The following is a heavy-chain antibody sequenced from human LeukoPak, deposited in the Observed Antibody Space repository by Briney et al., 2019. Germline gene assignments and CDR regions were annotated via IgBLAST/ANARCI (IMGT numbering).Heavy chain of an antibody. CDR1: GFTVSTNY. D-gene: IGHD1-26*01. J-gene: IGHJ4*02. Sequence: GGSLRLSCAASGFTVSTNYMSWVRQAPGKGLEWVSTLYSGGNRYYADSVRGRFTISRDDSRNTLFPQMNNLRVEDTAMYYCARESGDRPGLPGRWGQGTLVTVSS. CDR3: ARESGDRPGLPGR. V-gene: IGHV3-53*01. CDR2: LYSGGNR.